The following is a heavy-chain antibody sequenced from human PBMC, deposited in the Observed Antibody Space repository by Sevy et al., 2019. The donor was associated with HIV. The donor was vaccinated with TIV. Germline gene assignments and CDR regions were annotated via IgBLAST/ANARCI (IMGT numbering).Heavy chain of an antibody. D-gene: IGHD3-10*01. J-gene: IGHJ4*02. V-gene: IGHV3-9*01. Sequence: GGSLRLSCAASGFTFDDYAMHWVRQAPGKGLEWVSGISWNSGSIGYADSVKGRFTISRDNAKNSLYLQMNSLRAEDTALYYCAGSGSYYRPIDYWGQGTLVTVSS. CDR1: GFTFDDYA. CDR2: ISWNSGSI. CDR3: AGSGSYYRPIDY.